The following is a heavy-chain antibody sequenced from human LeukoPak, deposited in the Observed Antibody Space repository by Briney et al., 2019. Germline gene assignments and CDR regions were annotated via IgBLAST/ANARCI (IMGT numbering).Heavy chain of an antibody. V-gene: IGHV4-61*01. CDR2: IYDSGST. Sequence: SQTLSLTCTVSGGSISSDSSHWTWIRQPPGKGLEWIGFIYDSGSTNYNPSLKSRVTISVDTSKNQFSLKLSSVTAADTAVYYCARGGVLWFGEFRSFDYWGQGTLVTVSS. CDR1: GGSISSDSSH. CDR3: ARGGVLWFGEFRSFDY. D-gene: IGHD3-10*01. J-gene: IGHJ4*02.